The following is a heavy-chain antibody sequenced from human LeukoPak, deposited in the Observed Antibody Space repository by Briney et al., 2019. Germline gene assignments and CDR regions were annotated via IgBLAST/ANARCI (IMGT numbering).Heavy chain of an antibody. CDR2: IIPLFGTA. Sequence: ASVKVSCKASGYTFTSYGISWVRQAPGQGLEWMGGIIPLFGTASYAQNFQGRVTISADESTSTTYMELSSLRSEDTAVYYCARDLTMVRGARYRPYNWFAPWGQGTLVTVSS. J-gene: IGHJ5*02. V-gene: IGHV1-69*13. D-gene: IGHD3-10*01. CDR1: GYTFTSYG. CDR3: ARDLTMVRGARYRPYNWFAP.